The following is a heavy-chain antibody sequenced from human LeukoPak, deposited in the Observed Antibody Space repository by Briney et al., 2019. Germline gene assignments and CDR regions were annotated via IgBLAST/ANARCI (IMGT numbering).Heavy chain of an antibody. J-gene: IGHJ4*02. CDR1: GFTFGDYS. CDR3: TRSRSIFGVVITPNDY. CDR2: TRSKAYGGTT. V-gene: IGHV3-49*04. Sequence: PGGSLRLSCTASGFTFGDYSMNWVRRAPGKGLEWVGFTRSKAYGGTTEYAASVKGRFTISRDDSKSIAYLQMKSLKTEDTGVYYCTRSRSIFGVVITPNDYWGQGTLVTVSS. D-gene: IGHD3-3*01.